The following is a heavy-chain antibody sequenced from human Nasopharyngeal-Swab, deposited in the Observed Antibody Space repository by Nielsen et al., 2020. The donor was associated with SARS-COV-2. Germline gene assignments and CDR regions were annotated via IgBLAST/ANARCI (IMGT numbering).Heavy chain of an antibody. J-gene: IGHJ6*04. D-gene: IGHD2-15*01. Sequence: VRQAPGKGLEWVSSISSSSSYIYYADSVKGRFTISRDNAKNSLYLQMNSLRAEDTAVYYCARADIAPDVWGKGTTVTVSS. CDR2: ISSSSSYI. CDR3: ARADIAPDV. V-gene: IGHV3-21*01.